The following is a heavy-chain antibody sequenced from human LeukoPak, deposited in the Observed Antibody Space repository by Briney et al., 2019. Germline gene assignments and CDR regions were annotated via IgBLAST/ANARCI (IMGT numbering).Heavy chain of an antibody. CDR3: ARVTGDNGVNY. V-gene: IGHV1-69*04. CDR1: GGTFSSYA. D-gene: IGHD7-27*01. CDR2: IIPILGIA. J-gene: IGHJ4*02. Sequence: GSSVKVSCKASGGTFSSYAISWVRQAPGQGLGWMGRIIPILGIANYAQKFQGRVTSTSDKSTSTAYMELSSLRSEDTAVYYCARVTGDNGVNYWGQGTLVTVSS.